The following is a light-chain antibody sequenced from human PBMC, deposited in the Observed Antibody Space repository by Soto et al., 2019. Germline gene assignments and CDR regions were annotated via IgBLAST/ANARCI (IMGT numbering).Light chain of an antibody. CDR1: QSISRL. J-gene: IGKJ1*01. CDR3: QQYNTYPWT. CDR2: KAS. V-gene: IGKV1-5*03. Sequence: DIQMTQSPSTLSASVGDRVTITCRASQSISRLLAWYQQKPGKAPKVLIYKASSLESGVPSRFSGSGSGTEFTLTISSLQTDDFATYYCQQYNTYPWTFGQGTKVEIK.